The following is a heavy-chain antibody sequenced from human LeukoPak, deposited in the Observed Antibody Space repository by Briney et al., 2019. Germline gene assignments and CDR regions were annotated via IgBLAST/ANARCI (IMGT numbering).Heavy chain of an antibody. Sequence: PGGSLRLSCAASGFTFSSYGMHWVRQAPGKGLEWVAVIWYDGSNKYYADSVKGRFIISRDNSKNTLYLQMNSLRAEDTAVYYCARDGLGATYFDYWGQGTLVTVSS. CDR2: IWYDGSNK. CDR3: ARDGLGATYFDY. CDR1: GFTFSSYG. V-gene: IGHV3-33*01. D-gene: IGHD1-26*01. J-gene: IGHJ4*02.